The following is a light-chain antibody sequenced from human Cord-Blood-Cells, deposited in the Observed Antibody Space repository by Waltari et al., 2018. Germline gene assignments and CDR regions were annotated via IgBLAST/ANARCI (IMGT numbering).Light chain of an antibody. CDR3: QQSYSTPFT. CDR2: AAS. V-gene: IGKV1-39*01. CDR1: QSMGSY. Sequence: IQMTQTPSPLPASVGDTVTITCRASQSMGSYLNQDQHKPGTAPKLLIYAASTLQSGVRSRFSGSGSGTDFTLTISSLQPEDFVTYYCQQSYSTPFTLGPGTKVDIK. J-gene: IGKJ3*01.